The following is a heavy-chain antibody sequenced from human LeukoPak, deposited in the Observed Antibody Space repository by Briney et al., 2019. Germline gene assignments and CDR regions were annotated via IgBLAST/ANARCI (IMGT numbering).Heavy chain of an antibody. V-gene: IGHV1-2*02. CDR1: GYTFTGYY. D-gene: IGHD2-15*01. CDR2: INPNSGGT. Sequence: ASMKVSCKASGYTFTGYYMHWVRQAPGQGLEWMGWINPNSGGTNYAQKFQGRVTMTRDTSISTAYMELSRLRSDDTAVYYCARVRFCSGGSCYSGVDAFDIWGQGTMVTVSS. CDR3: ARVRFCSGGSCYSGVDAFDI. J-gene: IGHJ3*02.